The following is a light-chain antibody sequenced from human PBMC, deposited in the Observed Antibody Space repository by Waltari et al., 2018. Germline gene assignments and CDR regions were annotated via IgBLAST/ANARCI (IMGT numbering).Light chain of an antibody. CDR2: DAS. J-gene: IGKJ1*01. Sequence: DIVMTQSPATLSVSPGERATLSCRASQSISSRLAWYQQKPGQAPRLLIYDASTRATGIPARFSGSGSGTEFTFTISSLQSEDFAVYYCQQYNGWPPWTFGQGTKVEIK. CDR3: QQYNGWPPWT. V-gene: IGKV3-15*01. CDR1: QSISSR.